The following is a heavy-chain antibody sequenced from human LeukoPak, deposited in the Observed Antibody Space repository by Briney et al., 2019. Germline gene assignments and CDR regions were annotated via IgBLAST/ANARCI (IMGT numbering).Heavy chain of an antibody. CDR3: ARSTELSDPYFYYGMDV. CDR2: ISSASGTI. V-gene: IGHV3-48*03. D-gene: IGHD1-26*01. J-gene: IGHJ6*02. Sequence: GGSLRLSCAASVFSFRSFEMSWVRQARGKGLECIAYISSASGTIYHADSVKGRFTNPRDNANNSLYLQMNSLRAEDTATYYCARSTELSDPYFYYGMDVWGQGTTVTVSS. CDR1: VFSFRSFE.